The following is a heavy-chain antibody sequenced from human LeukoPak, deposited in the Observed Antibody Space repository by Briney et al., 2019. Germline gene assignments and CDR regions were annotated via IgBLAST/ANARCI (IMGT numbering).Heavy chain of an antibody. D-gene: IGHD3-10*01. V-gene: IGHV3-30*18. CDR1: GFTFSSYG. J-gene: IGHJ4*02. CDR3: AKDWGWFGELPLYYFDY. CDR2: ISYDGSNK. Sequence: GRSLRLSCAASGFTFSSYGMHWVRQAPGKGLEWVAVISYDGSNKYYADSVKGRFTISRDNSKNTLYLQMNSLRAEDTAVYYCAKDWGWFGELPLYYFDYWGQGTLVTVSS.